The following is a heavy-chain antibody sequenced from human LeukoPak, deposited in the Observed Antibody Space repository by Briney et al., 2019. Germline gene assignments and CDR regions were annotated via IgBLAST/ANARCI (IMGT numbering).Heavy chain of an antibody. CDR3: AGVAPYQYYIDV. CDR1: GGSFSGDF. V-gene: IGHV4-34*01. Sequence: PSETLSLTCAVYGGSFSGDFWSWIRQSPGKGLEWIGEINHGGSTTYNPSLQSRVTMSVDTSKNQFSLKLSSVTAADTAVYYCAGVAPYQYYIDVWGKGTTVTVSS. J-gene: IGHJ6*03. D-gene: IGHD2-21*01. CDR2: INHGGST.